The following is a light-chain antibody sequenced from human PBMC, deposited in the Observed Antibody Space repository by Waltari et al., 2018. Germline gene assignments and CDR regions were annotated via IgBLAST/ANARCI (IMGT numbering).Light chain of an antibody. Sequence: EIVLTQSPGTLSLSPGERATLFCRASQSVRGSLAWYQQKAGQAPRLLIYGASSRATGIPDRFSGSGSGTDFSLTISRLEPEDFAVYYCQHYVRLPATFGQGTKVEI. V-gene: IGKV3-20*01. J-gene: IGKJ1*01. CDR2: GAS. CDR1: QSVRGS. CDR3: QHYVRLPAT.